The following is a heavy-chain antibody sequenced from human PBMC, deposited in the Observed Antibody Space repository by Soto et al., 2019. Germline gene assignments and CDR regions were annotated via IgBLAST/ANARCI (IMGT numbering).Heavy chain of an antibody. J-gene: IGHJ6*02. CDR2: INHSGST. D-gene: IGHD3-10*01. CDR3: ATWRVMVRGVIEYGMDV. V-gene: IGHV4-34*09. Sequence: SLTCAVYGGSFSGYYCILIRQPPGKGLEWIGEINHSGSTNYNPSLKSRVTISVDTSKNQFSLKLSSVTAADTAVYYCATWRVMVRGVIEYGMDVWGQGTTVTVSS. CDR1: GGSFSGYY.